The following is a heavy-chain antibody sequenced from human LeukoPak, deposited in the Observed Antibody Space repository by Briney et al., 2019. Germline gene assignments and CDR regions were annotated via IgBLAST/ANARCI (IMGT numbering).Heavy chain of an antibody. CDR1: GFTFSSHG. CDR2: ISSSGSTI. D-gene: IGHD4-23*01. V-gene: IGHV3-48*04. J-gene: IGHJ3*02. CDR3: ARSPVTTVVSGAFDI. Sequence: GGSLRLSCAASGFTFSSHGMNWVRQAPGKGLEWVSYISSSGSTIYYADSVKGRFTISRDNAKNSLYLQMNSLRAEDTAVYYCARSPVTTVVSGAFDIWGQGTMVTVSS.